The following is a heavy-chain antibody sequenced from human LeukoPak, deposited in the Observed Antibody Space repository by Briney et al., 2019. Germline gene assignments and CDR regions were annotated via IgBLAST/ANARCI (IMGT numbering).Heavy chain of an antibody. CDR2: IKQNGTEK. J-gene: IGHJ6*03. CDR1: GFTFSSYW. V-gene: IGHV3-7*01. CDR3: ARERAVTTPYYYYYMDV. D-gene: IGHD4-17*01. Sequence: GGSLRLSCAASGFTFSSYWMTWVRQAPGKGLEWVANIKQNGTEKYYVDSVKGRFTISGDNAKNSLFLQMNSLRPEDTAVYYCARERAVTTPYYYYYMDVWGKGTTATVSS.